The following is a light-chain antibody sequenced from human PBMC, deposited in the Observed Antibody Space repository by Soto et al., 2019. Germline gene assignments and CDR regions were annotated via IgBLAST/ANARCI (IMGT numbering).Light chain of an antibody. CDR1: QTVGNY. J-gene: IGKJ1*01. CDR2: NAS. V-gene: IGKV3-11*01. CDR3: QQRGNWPLPWT. Sequence: EIVLTQSPATLSLSPGERATLSCRASQTVGNYLAWYQQKPGQVPRLLIYNASNRATGVPVRFSGSGSGTEFTLTIGSLEPEDFAVYYCQQRGNWPLPWTFGQGAKVEI.